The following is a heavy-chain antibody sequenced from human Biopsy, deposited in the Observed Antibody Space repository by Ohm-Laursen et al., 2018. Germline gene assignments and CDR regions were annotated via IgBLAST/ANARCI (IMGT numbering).Heavy chain of an antibody. D-gene: IGHD1-7*01. CDR2: IYTSGIT. CDR1: GGSLSSHS. J-gene: IGHJ3*02. Sequence: PSGTLSLTCTVSGGSLSSHSWSWIRQPAGKGLEWIGQIYTSGITNYNPSLKSRVTMSVVTSKNQFSLKVTSMTAADTALYYCARDYGLELGGLEAFDIWGQGTMVTVSS. CDR3: ARDYGLELGGLEAFDI. V-gene: IGHV4-4*07.